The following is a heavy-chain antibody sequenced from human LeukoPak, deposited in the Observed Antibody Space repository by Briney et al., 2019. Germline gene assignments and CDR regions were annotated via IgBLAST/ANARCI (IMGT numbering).Heavy chain of an antibody. CDR2: IIPILGIA. Sequence: SVKVSCKASGGTFSSYAISWVRQAPGQGLEWMGRIIPILGIANYAQKFQGRVMITADKSTSTAYMELSSLRSEDTAVYYCARDAREGLFDYWGQGTLVTVSS. CDR3: ARDAREGLFDY. V-gene: IGHV1-69*04. J-gene: IGHJ4*02. CDR1: GGTFSSYA. D-gene: IGHD1-26*01.